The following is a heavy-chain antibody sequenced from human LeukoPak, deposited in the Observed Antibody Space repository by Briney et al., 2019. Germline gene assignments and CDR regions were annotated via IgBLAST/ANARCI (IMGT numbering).Heavy chain of an antibody. CDR3: ARDRGYYYDSSGRDAFDI. Sequence: SVKVSCKASGGTFSSYAISWVRQAPGQGLEWMGGIIPIFGTANYAQKFQGRVTITTDESTSTAYMELSSLRSEDTAVYYCARDRGYYYDSSGRDAFDIWGQGTMVTVS. J-gene: IGHJ3*02. CDR2: IIPIFGTA. V-gene: IGHV1-69*05. D-gene: IGHD3-22*01. CDR1: GGTFSSYA.